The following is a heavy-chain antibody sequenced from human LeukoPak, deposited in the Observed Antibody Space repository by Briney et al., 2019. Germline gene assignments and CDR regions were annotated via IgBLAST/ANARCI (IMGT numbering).Heavy chain of an antibody. CDR1: GGSFRGYY. CDR3: ARGADAVPAAIGVFDY. V-gene: IGHV4-34*01. D-gene: IGHD2-2*01. Sequence: SETLSLTCAVYGGSFRGYYWSWIRQPPGKGLEWIGEINHSGSTNYNPSLKSRVTISVDTSKNQFSLKLSSVTAADTAVYYCARGADAVPAAIGVFDYWGQGTLVTVSS. CDR2: INHSGST. J-gene: IGHJ4*02.